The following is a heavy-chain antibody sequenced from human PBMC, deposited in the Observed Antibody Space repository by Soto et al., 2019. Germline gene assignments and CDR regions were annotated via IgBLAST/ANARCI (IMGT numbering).Heavy chain of an antibody. CDR2: ISGSGGST. V-gene: IGHV3-23*01. Sequence: GGSQRLSSTASGFNFGSYAMSWVRQAPGKGLEWVSDISGSGGSTYYADSVKGRFTISRDNSKSTLYLQMNSLRAEDTALYYCAKGRSYYYYYGVDVWGQGTTVTVSS. J-gene: IGHJ6*02. CDR3: AKGRSYYYYYGVDV. CDR1: GFNFGSYA.